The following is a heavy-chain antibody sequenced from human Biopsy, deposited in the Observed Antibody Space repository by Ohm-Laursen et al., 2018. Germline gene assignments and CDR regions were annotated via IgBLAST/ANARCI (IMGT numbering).Heavy chain of an antibody. J-gene: IGHJ6*02. Sequence: SVKVSCKSSGNTFATYHIHWVRQAPGQGLEWMGVISPSGATTSFSQKFQGRITMTRDTSTGTVYMDLNSLGSEDTAVYYCARAGVGSDGTDSYYYGMDVWGPGTTVTVSS. CDR1: GNTFATYH. CDR2: ISPSGATT. V-gene: IGHV1-46*01. CDR3: ARAGVGSDGTDSYYYGMDV. D-gene: IGHD5-24*01.